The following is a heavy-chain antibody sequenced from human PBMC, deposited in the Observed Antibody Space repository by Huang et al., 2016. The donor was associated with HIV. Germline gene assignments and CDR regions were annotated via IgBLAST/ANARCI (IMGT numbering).Heavy chain of an antibody. J-gene: IGHJ3*02. Sequence: QIQLMQSGPELKQPGASVKVSCKASGYTFTSYGITWVRQAPGEGPEGMGWIRAASGDKEEAQKFQGRVTLTTDTSTNIAYMELRSLRSDDTAKYYCARDPKYHRIGYYRQRRGIDIWGQGTMVIVSS. CDR3: ARDPKYHRIGYYRQRRGIDI. D-gene: IGHD3-22*01. V-gene: IGHV1-18*01. CDR1: GYTFTSYG. CDR2: IRAASGDK.